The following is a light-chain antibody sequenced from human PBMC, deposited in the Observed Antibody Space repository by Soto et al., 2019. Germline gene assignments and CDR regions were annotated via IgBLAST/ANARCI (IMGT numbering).Light chain of an antibody. CDR1: SSNIGSNY. J-gene: IGLJ2*01. CDR3: AAWDDSLSGVV. Sequence: VVTQSPSASGTPGQRVTISCSGSSSNIGSNYVYWYQQLPGTAPRLLIYRSNQRPSGVPDRISASQSGTSASLAISGLRSEDESDYYCAAWDDSLSGVVFGGGTKLTVL. V-gene: IGLV1-47*01. CDR2: RSN.